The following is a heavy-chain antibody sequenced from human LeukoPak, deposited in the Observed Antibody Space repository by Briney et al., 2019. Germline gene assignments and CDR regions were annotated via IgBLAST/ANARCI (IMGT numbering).Heavy chain of an antibody. CDR3: ARAPSEIGGYYPEYFRH. D-gene: IGHD3-22*01. CDR1: GFTFSSYW. J-gene: IGHJ1*01. Sequence: PGGSLRLSCAASGFTFSSYWMHWVRQAPGKGLLWVSRIKSDGSTNYADSVKGRFTISRDNAKNTLSLQMNSLRAEDTGVYYCARAPSEIGGYYPEYFRHWGQGTLVTVSS. CDR2: IKSDGST. V-gene: IGHV3-74*01.